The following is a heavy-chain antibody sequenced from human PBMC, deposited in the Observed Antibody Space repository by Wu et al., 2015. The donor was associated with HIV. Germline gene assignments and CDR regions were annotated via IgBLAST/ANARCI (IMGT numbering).Heavy chain of an antibody. J-gene: IGHJ4*02. CDR2: INPNSGAT. CDR1: GYIFIDYY. V-gene: IGHV1-2*02. CDR3: ARDRAGDCSDGRCYIGPTGY. D-gene: IGHD2-15*01. Sequence: QVQLVQSGAELKKPGASVKVSCKASGYIFIDYYMHWVRQAPGQGLEWMGWINPNSGATNYAQKFQGRVTMTRDTPISTAYMELSRLRSDDTAVYYCARDRAGDCSDGRCYIGPTGYWGQGTLVTVSS.